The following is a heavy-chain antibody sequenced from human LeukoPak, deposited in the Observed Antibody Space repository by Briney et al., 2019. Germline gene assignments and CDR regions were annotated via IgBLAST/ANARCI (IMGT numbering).Heavy chain of an antibody. CDR2: IWYDGSNK. CDR3: ARDDGTSTMTTGDAFDI. CDR1: GFTFSSYG. V-gene: IGHV3-33*01. Sequence: GRSLRLSCAASGFTFSSYGMHWVRQAPGKGLEWVAVIWYDGSNKYYADSVKGRFTISRDNSKNTLYLQMNSLRAEDTAVYYCARDDGTSTMTTGDAFDIWGQGTMVTVSS. D-gene: IGHD4-17*01. J-gene: IGHJ3*02.